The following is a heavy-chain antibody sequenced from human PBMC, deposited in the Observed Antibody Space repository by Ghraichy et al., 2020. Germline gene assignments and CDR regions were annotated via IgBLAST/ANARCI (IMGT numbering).Heavy chain of an antibody. CDR3: ARGSRVVRFYYYDGMDV. J-gene: IGHJ6*02. D-gene: IGHD4-23*01. V-gene: IGHV3-48*02. CDR2: ITSSGSFK. CDR1: GFTFSIYA. Sequence: GGSLRLSCAASGFTFSIYAMSWVRQAPGKRLEWVSYITSSGSFKSYADSVKGRFTISRDNAQNSLSLQMNSLTDEDTAVYYCARGSRVVRFYYYDGMDVWGQGTTVTVSS.